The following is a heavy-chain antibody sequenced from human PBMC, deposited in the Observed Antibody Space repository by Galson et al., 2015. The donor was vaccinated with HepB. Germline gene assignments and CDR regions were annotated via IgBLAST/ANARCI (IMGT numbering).Heavy chain of an antibody. D-gene: IGHD1-7*01. Sequence: SLRLSCAVSGFTFSDYYMSWIRQAPGKGLEWVSYISRSGSTIYYADSVKGRFTISRDIAKNSLFLQMNSLRVEDTAVYHCARDWGKRGWNYDWGQGTLVTVSS. V-gene: IGHV3-11*01. CDR2: ISRSGSTI. J-gene: IGHJ4*02. CDR1: GFTFSDYY. CDR3: ARDWGKRGWNYD.